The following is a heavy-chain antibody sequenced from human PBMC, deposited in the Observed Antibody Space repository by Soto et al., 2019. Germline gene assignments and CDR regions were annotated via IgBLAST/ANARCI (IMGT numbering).Heavy chain of an antibody. CDR2: IYHSGTT. V-gene: IGHV4-4*02. CDR3: ARHVAVPRTRGFDY. Sequence: QVQLQESGPGLVKPSGTLSLTCAVSGASISDNWWSWVRQPPGKGLEWIGEIYHSGTTTSNPSLKSRVIISVDKSASQISLTLNSVTAADTAIYYCARHVAVPRTRGFDYWGQGTPVTVSS. CDR1: GASISDNW. D-gene: IGHD2-15*01. J-gene: IGHJ4*02.